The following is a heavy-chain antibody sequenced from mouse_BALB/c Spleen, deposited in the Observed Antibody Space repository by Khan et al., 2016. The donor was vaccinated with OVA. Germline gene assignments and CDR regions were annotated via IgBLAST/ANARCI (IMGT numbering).Heavy chain of an antibody. V-gene: IGHV1S29*02. Sequence: VQLQQPGPELVKPGASVKISCKASGYTFTDYNMDWVKQSLGKSLEWIGYIYPNNGGAGYNQKFKTKATLTVDISSSTAYMELRSVTSEDSAVYHCARAGYGSFAYWGQGTLVTVSA. CDR2: IYPNNGGA. CDR3: ARAGYGSFAY. J-gene: IGHJ3*01. CDR1: GYTFTDYN. D-gene: IGHD1-2*01.